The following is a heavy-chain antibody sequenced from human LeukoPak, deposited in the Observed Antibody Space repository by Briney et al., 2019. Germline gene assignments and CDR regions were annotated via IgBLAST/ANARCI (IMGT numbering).Heavy chain of an antibody. CDR2: VLHTGST. D-gene: IGHD6-13*01. CDR1: GYSLTNHY. CDR3: ARGPAAVHP. J-gene: IGHJ5*02. Sequence: PSETLSLTCAVHGYSLTNHYWIWIRQPPGKGLEWIAEVLHTGSTNCNPSFKSRVTVSFDTSKNQFFLNLTSVTAADTAVYYCARGPAAVHPWGRGILVTVSS. V-gene: IGHV4-34*12.